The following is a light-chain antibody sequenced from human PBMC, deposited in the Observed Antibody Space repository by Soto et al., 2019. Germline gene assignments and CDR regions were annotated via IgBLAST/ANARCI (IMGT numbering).Light chain of an antibody. CDR3: QQYNNWPT. CDR1: QSISSN. CDR2: GAS. Sequence: TVVTQSPPTLSVTQGERATLPCWASQSISSNLAWYQQKAGQAPRLLIYGASTRATGIPARFSGSGSGTESTLTINSLQSEDFAVYFCQQYNNWPTSGQGTKADI. J-gene: IGKJ1*01. V-gene: IGKV3-15*01.